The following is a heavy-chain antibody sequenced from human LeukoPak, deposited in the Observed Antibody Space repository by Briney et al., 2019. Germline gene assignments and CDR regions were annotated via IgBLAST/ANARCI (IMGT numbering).Heavy chain of an antibody. CDR3: ARLAAAGTLALWYYYGMDV. V-gene: IGHV3-48*01. CDR1: GFTFNSYG. Sequence: GGSLRLSCAASGFTFNSYGMNWVRQAPGKGLEWVSYISNSGNTIYYADSVKGRFTISRDNSKNTLYLQMNSLRAEDTAVYYCARLAAAGTLALWYYYGMDVWGQGTTVTVSS. J-gene: IGHJ6*02. CDR2: ISNSGNTI. D-gene: IGHD6-13*01.